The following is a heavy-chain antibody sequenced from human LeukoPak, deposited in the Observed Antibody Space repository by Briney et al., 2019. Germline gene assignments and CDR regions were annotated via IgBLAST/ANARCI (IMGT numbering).Heavy chain of an antibody. J-gene: IGHJ4*02. D-gene: IGHD3-22*01. CDR1: GYTFTDFY. V-gene: IGHV1-46*01. Sequence: ASVKVSCKASGYTFTDFYMNWVRQAPGQGLEWMGIINPSGASTSYAQKFQGRVTMTRDTSISTAYMELSRLRSDDTAVYYCARVSYYYDSSGRWDYWGQGTLVTVSS. CDR2: INPSGAST. CDR3: ARVSYYYDSSGRWDY.